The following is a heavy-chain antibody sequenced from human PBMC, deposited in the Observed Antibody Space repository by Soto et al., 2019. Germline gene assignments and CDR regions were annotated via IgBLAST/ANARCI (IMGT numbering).Heavy chain of an antibody. V-gene: IGHV3-23*01. CDR2: ISGSGGKS. CDR3: AKGPNYDTYYYYGMDV. CDR1: GFTFSTYA. D-gene: IGHD3-9*01. Sequence: GGSLRLSCAGSGFTFSTYAMSWVRQAPGKGLEWVSTISGSGGKSYYADSVKGRFTISRDNSKNTLYLQMNSLRAEDTAVYYCAKGPNYDTYYYYGMDVWGQGTTVTVSS. J-gene: IGHJ6*02.